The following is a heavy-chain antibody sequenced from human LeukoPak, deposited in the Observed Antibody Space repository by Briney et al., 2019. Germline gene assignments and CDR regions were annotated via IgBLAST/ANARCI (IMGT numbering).Heavy chain of an antibody. D-gene: IGHD3-10*02. CDR1: GGSFSGYY. Sequence: SETLSLTCAVYGGSFSGYYWTWIRQPPGKGLEWIGSIYYSGSTYYNPSLKSRVTISVDTSKNQFSLKLSSVTAADTAVYYCARNYVHWYFDLWGRGTLVTVSS. J-gene: IGHJ2*01. V-gene: IGHV4-34*01. CDR2: IYYSGST. CDR3: ARNYVHWYFDL.